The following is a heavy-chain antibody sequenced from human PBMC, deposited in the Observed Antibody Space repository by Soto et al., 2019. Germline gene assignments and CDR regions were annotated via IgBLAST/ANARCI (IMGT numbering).Heavy chain of an antibody. CDR3: ARGVRKAYGTDV. CDR1: GFTFSSYW. Sequence: EVQLVESGGGLVQPGGSLRLSCAASGFTFSSYWMHWVRQAPGKGLVWVSRINTDGSTTNYADSVKGRFTISRDNAKNAVYLQMSSLRAEDTAVYYCARGVRKAYGTDVWGQGTTVTVSS. J-gene: IGHJ6*02. V-gene: IGHV3-74*01. CDR2: INTDGSTT.